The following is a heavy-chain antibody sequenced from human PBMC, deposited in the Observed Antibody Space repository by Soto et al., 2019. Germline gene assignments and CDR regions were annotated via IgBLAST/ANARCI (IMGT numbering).Heavy chain of an antibody. CDR1: GGTFSSYA. CDR2: IIPIFGTA. D-gene: IGHD3-10*01. Sequence: GASVKVSCKASGGTFSSYAISWVRQAPGQGLEWMGGIIPIFGTANYAQKFQGRVTITADESTSTAYMELSSLRSGDTAVYYCARGRGTMVRGVPNTFDYWGQGTLVTVSS. CDR3: ARGRGTMVRGVPNTFDY. V-gene: IGHV1-69*13. J-gene: IGHJ4*02.